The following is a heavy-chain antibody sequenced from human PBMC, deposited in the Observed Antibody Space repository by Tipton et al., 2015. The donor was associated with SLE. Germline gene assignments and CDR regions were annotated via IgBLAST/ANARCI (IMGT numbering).Heavy chain of an antibody. CDR1: GNSIYNGFY. CDR2: IYRSGTA. V-gene: IGHV4-38-2*02. J-gene: IGHJ4*02. D-gene: IGHD3-3*01. CDR3: ARDPYDSWSDYQATFDY. Sequence: TLSLTCSVSGNSIYNGFYWDWIRQSPGEGLEWIGSIYRSGTAYYNPSLKSRVTMSVDTSKNQFSLKLTSVTAADTAVYYCARDPYDSWSDYQATFDYWGQGTLATVSP.